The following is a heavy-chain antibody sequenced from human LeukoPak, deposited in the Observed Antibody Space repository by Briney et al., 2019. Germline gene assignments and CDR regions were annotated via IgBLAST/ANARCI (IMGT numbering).Heavy chain of an antibody. Sequence: GGPLSLSCAAPGFTFSNYAMTWVGQAPGKGLEWVSGISGSGGSTYYADSVKGRFTISRDNSKNTLYLQMNSLRAEDTAVYYCARTYYVDYWGQGTLVTVSS. J-gene: IGHJ4*02. CDR1: GFTFSNYA. D-gene: IGHD3-10*02. V-gene: IGHV3-23*01. CDR3: ARTYYVDY. CDR2: ISGSGGST.